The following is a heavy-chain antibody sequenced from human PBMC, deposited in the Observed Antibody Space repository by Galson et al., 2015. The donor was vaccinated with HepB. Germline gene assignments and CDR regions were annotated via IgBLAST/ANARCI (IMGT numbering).Heavy chain of an antibody. J-gene: IGHJ6*02. D-gene: IGHD3-22*01. Sequence: SVKVSCKASGFTFSSSALQWVRQARGQRLEFMGWIVIGSGNTNYAQKFQERVTITRDMSTSTAYMELSSLKFGDTAVYYCAAAERSFYYDTSGSYGYQYNGMGVWGQGTTVTVSS. CDR3: AAAERSFYYDTSGSYGYQYNGMGV. V-gene: IGHV1-58*01. CDR1: GFTFSSSA. CDR2: IVIGSGNT.